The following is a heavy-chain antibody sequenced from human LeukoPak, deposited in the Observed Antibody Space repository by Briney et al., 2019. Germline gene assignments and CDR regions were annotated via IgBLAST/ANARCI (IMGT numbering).Heavy chain of an antibody. J-gene: IGHJ4*02. D-gene: IGHD3-22*01. CDR1: GFTFSSYA. V-gene: IGHV3-23*01. CDR3: AKGRRGGSGYYYVEDYFDY. CDR2: VSGSGDTT. Sequence: PGGSLRLSCAASGFTFSSYAMGWARQAPGKGLEWVSSVSGSGDTTYYADSVRGRFTISRDNSKNTLYLQMNSLRADDTAVYFCAKGRRGGSGYYYVEDYFDYWGQGTLVTVSS.